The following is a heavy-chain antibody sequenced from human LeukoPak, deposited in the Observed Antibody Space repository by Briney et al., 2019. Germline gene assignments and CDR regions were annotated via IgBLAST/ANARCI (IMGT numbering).Heavy chain of an antibody. CDR1: GGSFSGYY. CDR2: INHSGST. J-gene: IGHJ6*02. V-gene: IGHV4-34*01. Sequence: SETLSLTCAVYGGSFSGYYWSWIRQPPGKGLEWIGEINHSGSTNYNPSLKSRVTISVDTSKNQFSLRLSSVTAADTAVYYCARGPASWYVVPAARRYYYGMDVWGQGTTVTVSS. CDR3: ARGPASWYVVPAARRYYYGMDV. D-gene: IGHD2-2*01.